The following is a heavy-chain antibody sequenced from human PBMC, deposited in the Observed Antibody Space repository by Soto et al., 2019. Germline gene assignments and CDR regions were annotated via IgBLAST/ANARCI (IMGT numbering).Heavy chain of an antibody. CDR3: ANRQHSGTYQLYFDY. D-gene: IGHD1-26*01. V-gene: IGHV3-23*01. J-gene: IGHJ4*02. Sequence: TGGTLRLPCSASGMALSSYAMSWVRQAPGKGPEWVSGISASGGSTSYADSVKGRFTISRDNSKNTLYLQMNSLRADDTAVYHCANRQHSGTYQLYFDYWGEGVLVIVS. CDR2: ISASGGST. CDR1: GMALSSYA.